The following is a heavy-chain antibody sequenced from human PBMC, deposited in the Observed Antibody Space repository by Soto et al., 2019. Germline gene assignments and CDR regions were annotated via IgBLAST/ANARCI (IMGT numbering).Heavy chain of an antibody. CDR3: ARDPGLPGRYWYFDL. J-gene: IGHJ2*01. D-gene: IGHD3-9*01. V-gene: IGHV1-2*04. CDR1: GYKFTEYY. CDR2: VNPKRGDA. Sequence: QVVLVQSGAEVKKPGDSVKVSCKSSGYKFTEYYIHWVRQAPGQGPEWMGWVNPKRGDAVYAQKFQGWVTMTRDTATTTAYLEVNRLKPDDTAVYFCARDPGLPGRYWYFDLWCRGTLVTVSS.